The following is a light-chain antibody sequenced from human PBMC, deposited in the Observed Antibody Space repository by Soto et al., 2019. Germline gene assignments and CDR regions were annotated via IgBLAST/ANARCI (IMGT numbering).Light chain of an antibody. J-gene: IGKJ4*01. Sequence: DINLTQSPSFLSASLGDRVTITCRAIQGFASSLAWYQQKAGKAPKLLIYAASTLESGVPSRFSGSGPGTEFTLTISSLQPEDFAIYYCQQFNSYPLTFGGGTKVEIK. CDR3: QQFNSYPLT. CDR2: AAS. V-gene: IGKV1-9*01. CDR1: QGFASS.